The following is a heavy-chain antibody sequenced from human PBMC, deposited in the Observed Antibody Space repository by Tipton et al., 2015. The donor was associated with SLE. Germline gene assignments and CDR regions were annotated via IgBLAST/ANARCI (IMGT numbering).Heavy chain of an antibody. CDR2: ISSSSSYI. J-gene: IGHJ3*02. CDR1: GFTFSSYS. Sequence: QLVQSGGGLVKPGGSLRLSCAASGFTFSSYSMNWVRQAPGKGLEWVSSISSSSSYIYYADSVKGRFTISRDNAKNSLYLQMNSLRAEDTAVYYCARDSPRYSSSWKGDGFDIWGQGTMVTVSS. V-gene: IGHV3-21*01. D-gene: IGHD6-6*01. CDR3: ARDSPRYSSSWKGDGFDI.